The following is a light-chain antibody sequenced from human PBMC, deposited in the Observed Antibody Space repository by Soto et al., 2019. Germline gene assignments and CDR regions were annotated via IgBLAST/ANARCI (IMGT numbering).Light chain of an antibody. Sequence: DIQMTQSPSTLSASVGDRVTITCRASQGVSTRLAWYQQKPGKAPKLLIYDASSLQTGVPSRFSGSGSGAEFTLTISSLQPDDFATYYCQQYQSYSETFGHGTKVDIK. J-gene: IGKJ3*01. V-gene: IGKV1-5*01. CDR2: DAS. CDR1: QGVSTR. CDR3: QQYQSYSET.